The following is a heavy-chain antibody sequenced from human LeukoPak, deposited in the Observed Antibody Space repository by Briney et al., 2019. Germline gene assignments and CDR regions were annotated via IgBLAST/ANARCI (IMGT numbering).Heavy chain of an antibody. CDR2: INPSGGST. J-gene: IGHJ4*02. Sequence: GASVKVSCKASGYTFTSYYMHWVRQAPGQGLEWMGIINPSGGSTSYAQKFQGRVTMTRDTSTSTAYMELRSLRSDDTAVYYCARSSGWSFDYWGQGTLVTVSS. CDR1: GYTFTSYY. D-gene: IGHD6-19*01. V-gene: IGHV1-46*01. CDR3: ARSSGWSFDY.